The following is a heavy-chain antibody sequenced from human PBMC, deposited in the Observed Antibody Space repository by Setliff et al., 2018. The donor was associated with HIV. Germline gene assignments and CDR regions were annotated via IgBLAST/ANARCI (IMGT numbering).Heavy chain of an antibody. D-gene: IGHD6-13*01. J-gene: IGHJ3*02. CDR1: GYDFADNW. CDR3: VRPKYSSSFYAFDI. V-gene: IGHV5-51*01. Sequence: GESLKISCKASGYDFADNWIGWVRQMPGKGLEWIAIIYPDDSDVKYSPSFQGQVTISADRSSSTAYLQWSSLKASDTAMYYCVRPKYSSSFYAFDIWGQGTMVTVSS. CDR2: IYPDDSDV.